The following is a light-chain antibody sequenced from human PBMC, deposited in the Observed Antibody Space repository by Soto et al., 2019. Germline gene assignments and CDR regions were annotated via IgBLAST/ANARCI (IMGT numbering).Light chain of an antibody. V-gene: IGKV1-5*01. Sequence: DIQMTQSPSTLSASVGDRVTITCRASQSISSWLAWYQQKPGKAPKLLIYDASSLESGVPSGFSGSGSGTEFTLTNSSLQPDDFAAYDCQQYNSYSLLTFGGGIKVVIK. CDR2: DAS. CDR1: QSISSW. J-gene: IGKJ4*01. CDR3: QQYNSYSLLT.